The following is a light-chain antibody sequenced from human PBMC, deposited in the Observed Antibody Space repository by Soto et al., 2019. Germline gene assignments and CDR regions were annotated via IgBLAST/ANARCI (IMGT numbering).Light chain of an antibody. Sequence: QSALTQPASVSGSPGQSITISCTGTSSHVGSYNLVSWYQQHPGKAPKLMIYEGSKRPSGVSNRVSGSKSGNTASLTISGLQAEDEADYYCCSYAGSSTLVIFGGGTKVTVL. CDR3: CSYAGSSTLVI. V-gene: IGLV2-23*01. CDR1: SSHVGSYNL. J-gene: IGLJ2*01. CDR2: EGS.